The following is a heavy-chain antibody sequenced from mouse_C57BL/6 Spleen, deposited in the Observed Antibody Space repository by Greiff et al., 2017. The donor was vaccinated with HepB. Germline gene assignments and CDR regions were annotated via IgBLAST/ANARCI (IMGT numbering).Heavy chain of an antibody. J-gene: IGHJ3*01. D-gene: IGHD1-1*01. CDR3: ARGGSAGAY. V-gene: IGHV1-82*01. CDR1: GYAFSSSW. Sequence: VKLQESGPELVKPGASVKISCKASGYAFSSSWMNWVKQRPGKGLEWIGRIYPGDGDTNYNGKFKGKATLTADKSSSTAYMQLSILTSEDSAVYFCARGGSAGAYWGQGTLVTVSA. CDR2: IYPGDGDT.